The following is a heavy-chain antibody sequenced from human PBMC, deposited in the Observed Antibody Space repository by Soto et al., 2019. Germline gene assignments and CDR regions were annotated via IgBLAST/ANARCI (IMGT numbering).Heavy chain of an antibody. V-gene: IGHV3-33*01. CDR3: ARGDYYGSGSYMSQTTDNDY. Sequence: GGSLRLSCAASGFTFSSYGMHWVRQAPGKGLEWVAVIWYDGSNKYYADSVKGRFTISRDNSKNTLYLQMNSLRAEDTAVYYCARGDYYGSGSYMSQTTDNDYWGQGTLVTVSS. D-gene: IGHD3-10*01. CDR1: GFTFSSYG. CDR2: IWYDGSNK. J-gene: IGHJ4*02.